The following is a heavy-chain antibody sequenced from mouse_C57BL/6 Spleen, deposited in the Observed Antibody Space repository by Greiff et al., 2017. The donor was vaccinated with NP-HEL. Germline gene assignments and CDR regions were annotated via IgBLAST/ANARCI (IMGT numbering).Heavy chain of an antibody. CDR1: GFTFSSYG. V-gene: IGHV5-6*01. D-gene: IGHD1-1*01. Sequence: EVMLVESGGDLVKPGGSLKLSCAASGFTFSSYGMSWVRQTPDKRLEWVATISSGGSYTYYPASVKGRFTISRDNAKNTLYLQMSSLKSEDTAMYYCARHEYYGSSPLFDYWGQGTTRTVSS. CDR3: ARHEYYGSSPLFDY. CDR2: ISSGGSYT. J-gene: IGHJ2*01.